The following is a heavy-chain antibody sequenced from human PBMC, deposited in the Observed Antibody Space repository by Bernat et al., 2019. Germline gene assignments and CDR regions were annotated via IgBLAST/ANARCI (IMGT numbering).Heavy chain of an antibody. D-gene: IGHD3-16*02. Sequence: QVQLVQSGAEVKKPGSSVKVSCKASGGTFSSYAISWVRQDPGQGLEWRGGTIPIFDTANYAQTFQGRVTITADKSTSTASMVLTSLTSDDTAVYYCARDHGAYIWGSCRPIHRRYYYMDVWGKGTTVTVSS. CDR3: ARDHGAYIWGSCRPIHRRYYYMDV. V-gene: IGHV1-69*06. CDR1: GGTFSSYA. CDR2: TIPIFDTA. J-gene: IGHJ6*03.